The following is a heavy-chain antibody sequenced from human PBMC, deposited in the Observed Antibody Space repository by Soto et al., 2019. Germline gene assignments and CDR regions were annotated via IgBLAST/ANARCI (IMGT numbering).Heavy chain of an antibody. V-gene: IGHV1-46*01. D-gene: IGHD2-15*01. CDR1: GCTFTSYY. CDR2: INPSGGST. J-gene: IGHJ6*02. Sequence: ASVKVSCKASGCTFTSYYMHWVRQAPGQGLEWMGIINPSGGSTSYAQKFQGRVTMTRDTSTSTVYMELSSLRSEDTAVYYCAREYCSGGSCYRNYYYYGMDVWGQGTTVTVSS. CDR3: AREYCSGGSCYRNYYYYGMDV.